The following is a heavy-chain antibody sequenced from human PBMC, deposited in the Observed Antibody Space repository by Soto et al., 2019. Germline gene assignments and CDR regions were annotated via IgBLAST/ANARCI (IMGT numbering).Heavy chain of an antibody. J-gene: IGHJ6*02. CDR2: IRSKAYGGTT. V-gene: IGHV3-49*04. CDR1: GFTFGDYA. CDR3: TRARRGYSYGSYYYYGMDV. Sequence: GSLRLSCTASGFTFGDYAMSWDRQAPGKGLEWVGFIRSKAYGGTTEYAASVKGRFTISRDDSKSIAYLQMNSLKTEDTAVYYCTRARRGYSYGSYYYYGMDVWGQGTTVTVSS. D-gene: IGHD5-18*01.